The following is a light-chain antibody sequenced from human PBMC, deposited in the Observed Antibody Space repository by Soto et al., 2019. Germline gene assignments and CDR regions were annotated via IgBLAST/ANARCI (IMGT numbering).Light chain of an antibody. CDR2: EVS. J-gene: IGLJ1*01. Sequence: QSVLTQPASVSGSPGQSITISCTGTSSDVGGYKYVSWYQQHPGKAPRLMISEVSNRPSGVSNRFSGSKSGNTASLTISGRQAEDEADYYCSSYTSRSTYVFGTGTKLTVL. CDR3: SSYTSRSTYV. CDR1: SSDVGGYKY. V-gene: IGLV2-14*01.